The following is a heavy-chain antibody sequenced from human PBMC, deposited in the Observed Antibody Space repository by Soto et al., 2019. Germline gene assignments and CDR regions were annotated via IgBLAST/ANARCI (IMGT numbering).Heavy chain of an antibody. CDR1: GFTFSSYC. CDR3: ARETRAAAGTYYFDY. CDR2: IWYDGSNK. Sequence: GGSLRLSCAASGFTFSSYCMHWVRQATGKGLEWVAVIWYDGSNKYYADSVKGRFTITRDNSKNTLYLQMNSLRAEDTAVYYCARETRAAAGTYYFDYWGQGTLVTVS. D-gene: IGHD6-13*01. V-gene: IGHV3-33*01. J-gene: IGHJ4*02.